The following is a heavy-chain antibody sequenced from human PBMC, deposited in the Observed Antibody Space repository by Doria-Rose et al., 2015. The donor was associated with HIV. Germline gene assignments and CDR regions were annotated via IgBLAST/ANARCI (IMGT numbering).Heavy chain of an antibody. Sequence: VQLVESGRGLVKPGGSLRLSCAVSGFTFSSYSMNWVRQAPGKGLEWVSSISSSSGYIYYADSVKGRFTISRDNAKNSLYLQMKSLRAEDTAVYYCARGLMATVRGSDAFDIWGQGTKVTVSS. CDR3: ARGLMATVRGSDAFDI. CDR1: GFTFSSYS. D-gene: IGHD4-4*01. J-gene: IGHJ3*02. V-gene: IGHV3-21*01. CDR2: ISSSSGYI.